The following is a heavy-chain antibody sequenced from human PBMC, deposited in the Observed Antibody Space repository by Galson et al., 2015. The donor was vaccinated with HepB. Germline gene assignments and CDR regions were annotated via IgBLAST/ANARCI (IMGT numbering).Heavy chain of an antibody. D-gene: IGHD2-15*01. CDR3: ARDLGYCSGGSCYYYYYGMDV. Sequence: SVKVSCKASGGTFSSYAISWVRQAPGQGPEWMGGIIPIFGTANYAQKFQGRVTITADKSTSTAYMELSSLRSEDTAVYYCARDLGYCSGGSCYYYYYGMDVWGQGTTVTVSS. CDR1: GGTFSSYA. CDR2: IIPIFGTA. V-gene: IGHV1-69*06. J-gene: IGHJ6*02.